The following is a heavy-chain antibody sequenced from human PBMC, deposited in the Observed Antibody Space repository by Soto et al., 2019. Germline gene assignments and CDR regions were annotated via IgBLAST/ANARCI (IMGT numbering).Heavy chain of an antibody. D-gene: IGHD2-8*01. Sequence: PSETLSLTCSVSGGSISRYYWSWIRQPPGKGLEWIGYAYYSGDTGYNPSLQSRVTMAVDTSKNQVSLKLTSVTAADTAVYYCARDRSTYGGGGTGEVKENWCDPWGQGALVTVSS. CDR2: AYYSGDT. J-gene: IGHJ5*02. CDR1: GGSISRYY. V-gene: IGHV4-59*01. CDR3: ARDRSTYGGGGTGEVKENWCDP.